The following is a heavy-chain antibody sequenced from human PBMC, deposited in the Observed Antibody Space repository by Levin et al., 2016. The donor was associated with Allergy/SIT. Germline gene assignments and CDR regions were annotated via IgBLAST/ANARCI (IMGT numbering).Heavy chain of an antibody. J-gene: IGHJ4*02. D-gene: IGHD5/OR15-5a*01. CDR2: ITGST. V-gene: IGHV3-23*01. Sequence: GESLKISCTASGFTFISYSINWVRQAPGKGLEWVSGITGSTYYADSVKGRFTISRDNSKNILFLQMNSLRAEDTGVYYCAKDASATVSDSWNYFDSWGQGTLVTVSS. CDR3: AKDASATVSDSWNYFDS. CDR1: GFTFISYS.